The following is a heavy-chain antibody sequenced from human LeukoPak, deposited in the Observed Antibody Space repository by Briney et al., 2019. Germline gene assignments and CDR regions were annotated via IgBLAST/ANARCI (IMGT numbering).Heavy chain of an antibody. CDR1: GGSISSGDDY. CDR2: IYYSGST. V-gene: IGHV4-30-4*01. J-gene: IGHJ4*02. D-gene: IGHD3-10*01. Sequence: SETLSLTCTVSGGSISSGDDYWSWIRQPPGKGLEWIGYIYYSGSTYYNPSLKSRVTISVDTSKNQFSLKLSSVTAADTAVYYCARADEVHFDYWGQGTLVTVSS. CDR3: ARADEVHFDY.